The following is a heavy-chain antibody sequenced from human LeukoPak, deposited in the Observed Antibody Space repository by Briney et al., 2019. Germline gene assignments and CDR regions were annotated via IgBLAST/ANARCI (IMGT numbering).Heavy chain of an antibody. V-gene: IGHV3-23*01. CDR3: AKEPREYCSSTSCPNWFDS. CDR1: GFTFNNYA. J-gene: IGHJ5*01. Sequence: GGSLRLSCAASGFTFNNYAMSWVRQAPGKGPEWVSAISASGGTTYYADSVKGRFTISRDNSENTLFLQMNSLRAEDTAVYYCAKEPREYCSSTSCPNWFDSWGQGTLVTVSS. CDR2: ISASGGTT. D-gene: IGHD2-2*01.